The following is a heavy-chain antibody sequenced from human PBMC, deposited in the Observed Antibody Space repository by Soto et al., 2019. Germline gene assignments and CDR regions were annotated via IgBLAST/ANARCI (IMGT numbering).Heavy chain of an antibody. CDR2: ISGSGGST. CDR1: GFTFSSYA. V-gene: IGHV3-23*01. CDR3: AKDQASDYDFWSGYLSGMDV. J-gene: IGHJ6*02. D-gene: IGHD3-3*01. Sequence: GGSLSLSCAASGFTFSSYAMSWVRQAPGKGLEWASAISGSGGSTYYADSVKGRFTISRDNSKNTLYLQMNSLRAEDTAVYYCAKDQASDYDFWSGYLSGMDVWGQGTTVTVSS.